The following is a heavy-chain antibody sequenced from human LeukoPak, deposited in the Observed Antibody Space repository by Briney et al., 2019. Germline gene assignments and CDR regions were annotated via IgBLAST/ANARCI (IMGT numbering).Heavy chain of an antibody. CDR3: PRTIRRDGYKLNYFDY. CDR2: IYPSGST. V-gene: IGHV4-38-2*02. J-gene: IGHJ4*02. D-gene: IGHD5-24*01. CDR1: GYSISSGYY. Sequence: PSETLSLTCTVSGYSISSGYYWGWIRQPPGKGLEWIGSIYPSGSTYYNPSLKSRVTISVDTSKNQFSLKLSSVTAADTAVYYCPRTIRRDGYKLNYFDYWGQGTLVTVSS.